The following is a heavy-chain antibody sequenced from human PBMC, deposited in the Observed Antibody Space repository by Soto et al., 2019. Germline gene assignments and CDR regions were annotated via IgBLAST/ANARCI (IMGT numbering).Heavy chain of an antibody. D-gene: IGHD4-17*01. J-gene: IGHJ5*02. CDR2: INFDGSNI. CDR3: AGGKDYGDFAA. V-gene: IGHV3-74*01. CDR1: GFTFVGFW. Sequence: EVQLVESGGGLVQPGGSLRLSCAASGFTFVGFWMHWVRQAPGKGPLWISRINFDGSNIAYADSVKGRFTISRDNAQNTLYLQTDSLRAEDTAIYYCAGGKDYGDFAAWGQGALVTVSS.